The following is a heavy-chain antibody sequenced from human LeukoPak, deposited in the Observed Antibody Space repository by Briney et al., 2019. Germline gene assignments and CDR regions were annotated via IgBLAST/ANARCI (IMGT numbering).Heavy chain of an antibody. Sequence: SSVKVPCKASGGTFSSYAISWVRQAPGQGLEWMGGIIPIFGTANCAQKFQGRVTITTDESTSTAYMELSSLRSEDTAVYYCASRGSSSLSAFDIWGQGTMVTVSS. CDR1: GGTFSSYA. J-gene: IGHJ3*02. CDR2: IIPIFGTA. CDR3: ASRGSSSLSAFDI. D-gene: IGHD6-13*01. V-gene: IGHV1-69*05.